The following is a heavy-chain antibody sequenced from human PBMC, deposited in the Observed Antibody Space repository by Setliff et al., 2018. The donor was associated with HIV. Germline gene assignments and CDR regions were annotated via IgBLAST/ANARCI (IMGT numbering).Heavy chain of an antibody. V-gene: IGHV4-61*09. J-gene: IGHJ4*02. CDR3: PSLQTARPFEWLFVS. Sequence: LSLTCTVTGDSISSGSYFWIWIRQPAGKGLEWIGHISTTGSTNYNPSLKSRVIMSVDTSRNQFSLKLSSVTAADTAVYYCPSLQTARPFEWLFVSWGQRTLVTVSS. D-gene: IGHD3-3*01. CDR1: GDSISSGSYF. CDR2: ISTTGST.